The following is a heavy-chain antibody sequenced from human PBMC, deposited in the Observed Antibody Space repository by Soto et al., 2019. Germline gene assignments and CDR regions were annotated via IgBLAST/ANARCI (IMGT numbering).Heavy chain of an antibody. V-gene: IGHV4-4*09. J-gene: IGHJ4*02. D-gene: IGHD6-25*01. CDR3: ARLHTRNMAALVSTVAF. CDR1: GDSIGNSH. CDR2: TFSRGSA. Sequence: SETLSHTCTVSGDSIGNSHWSWIRQPPGKGLEWIGLTFSRGSATYNPSLKSRVTISVDTSKNQLSLKLTSVTAADTAVYFWARLHTRNMAALVSTVAFWGKGTL.